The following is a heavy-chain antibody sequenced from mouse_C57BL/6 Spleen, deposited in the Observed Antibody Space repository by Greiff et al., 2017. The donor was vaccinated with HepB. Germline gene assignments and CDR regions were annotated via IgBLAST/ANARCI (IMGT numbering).Heavy chain of an antibody. CDR2: IRSKSNNYAT. J-gene: IGHJ4*01. D-gene: IGHD2-4*01. V-gene: IGHV10-1*01. CDR1: GFSFNTYA. CDR3: VRQIYYDYDGYAMDY. Sequence: EADGGLVQPKGSLKLSCAASGFSFNTYAMNWVRQAPGKGLEWVARIRSKSNNYATYYADSVKDRFTISRDDSESMLYLQMNNLKTEDTAMYYCVRQIYYDYDGYAMDYWGQGTSVTVSS.